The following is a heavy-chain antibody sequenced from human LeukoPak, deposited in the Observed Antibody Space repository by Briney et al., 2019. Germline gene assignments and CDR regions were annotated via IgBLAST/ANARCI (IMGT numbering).Heavy chain of an antibody. CDR1: GFTFSAHT. J-gene: IGHJ4*02. CDR3: ARDPSIAIAALYYFDY. Sequence: GGSLRLSCAASGFTFSAHTLTWVRQAPGKGLEWVSAISGSGGSTYYADSVKGRFTISRDNSKNTLYLQMNSLRAEDTAVYYCARDPSIAIAALYYFDYWGQGTLVTVSS. CDR2: ISGSGGST. D-gene: IGHD6-13*01. V-gene: IGHV3-23*01.